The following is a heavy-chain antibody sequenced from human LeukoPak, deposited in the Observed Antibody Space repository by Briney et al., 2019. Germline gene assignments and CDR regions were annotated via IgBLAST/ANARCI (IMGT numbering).Heavy chain of an antibody. V-gene: IGHV3-23*01. CDR2: ISGSGGST. CDR3: AKGRESSSWYSYYFDY. Sequence: GGSLRLSCAASGFTFSSYAMSWVRQAPGKGLEWVSAISGSGGSTYYADSVKGRFTISRDNSKNTLYLQMNSLRAEDTAVYYCAKGRESSSWYSYYFDYWGQGTLVTVSS. CDR1: GFTFSSYA. J-gene: IGHJ4*02. D-gene: IGHD6-13*01.